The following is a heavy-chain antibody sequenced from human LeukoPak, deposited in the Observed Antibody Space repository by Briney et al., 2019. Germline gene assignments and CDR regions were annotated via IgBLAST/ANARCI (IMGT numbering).Heavy chain of an antibody. J-gene: IGHJ4*02. D-gene: IGHD3-9*01. CDR1: RFTFSSYW. CDR2: INRDGSEK. Sequence: QPGGSLRLSCAASRFTFSSYWMSWVRQAPGKGLEWVANINRDGSEKYYVDSVKGRFTISRDNARNSLYLQMNRLRAEDTAVYYCAKGGGRYFDWLYGRTLDYWGQGTLVTVSS. CDR3: AKGGGRYFDWLYGRTLDY. V-gene: IGHV3-7*03.